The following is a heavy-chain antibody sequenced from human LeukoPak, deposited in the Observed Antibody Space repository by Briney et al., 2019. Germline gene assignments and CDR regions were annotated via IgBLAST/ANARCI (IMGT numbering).Heavy chain of an antibody. CDR2: ISYDGSNK. J-gene: IGHJ3*02. V-gene: IGHV3-30-3*01. Sequence: QPGRSLRLSCAASGFTFSDYVMHWVRQAPGKGLEWVAVISYDGSNKYHADSVKGRFTISRDNSQNTLYLQMNSLRPEDTAVYHCARDRGYCSGGSCYSNAFDIWGQGTMVTVSS. CDR3: ARDRGYCSGGSCYSNAFDI. CDR1: GFTFSDYV. D-gene: IGHD2-15*01.